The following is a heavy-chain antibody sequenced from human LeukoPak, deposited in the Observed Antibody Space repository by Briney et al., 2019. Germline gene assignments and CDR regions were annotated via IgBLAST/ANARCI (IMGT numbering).Heavy chain of an antibody. J-gene: IGHJ4*02. CDR2: IYYSGST. CDR3: ARLEVGGHFDY. V-gene: IGHV4-39*01. CDR1: GGSISSSSYY. D-gene: IGHD1-26*01. Sequence: SETLSLTCTVSGGSISSSSYYWGWIRQPPGKGLEWIGSIYYSGSTYYNPSLKSRVTISVDTSKNQFSLKLSSVTAADTAVYYCARLEVGGHFDYWGRGTLVTVSS.